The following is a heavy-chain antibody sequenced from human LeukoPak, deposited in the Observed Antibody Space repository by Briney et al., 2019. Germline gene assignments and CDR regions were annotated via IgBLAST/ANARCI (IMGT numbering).Heavy chain of an antibody. CDR2: INPSGGST. J-gene: IGHJ4*02. CDR3: ARALTETTAYYFDY. D-gene: IGHD1-20*01. V-gene: IGHV1-46*01. Sequence: ASVKVSCKASGYTFTSYYMHWVRQAPGQGLEWMGIINPSGGSTSYAQKFQGRVTMTRNTSISTAYMELSGLRSEDTAVYYCARALTETTAYYFDYWGQGTLVTVSS. CDR1: GYTFTSYY.